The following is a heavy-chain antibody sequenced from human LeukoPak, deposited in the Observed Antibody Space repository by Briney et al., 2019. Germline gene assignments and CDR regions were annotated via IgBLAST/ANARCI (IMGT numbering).Heavy chain of an antibody. D-gene: IGHD1-26*01. Sequence: GGSLRLSCAASGFTFSNPWMSWVRQAPGKGLEWVGRIKTKTDGGTIEYGAPVKGRFTISRDDSKNTLYLQMNTLETEDTGVYYCTRISGSSSGPFDYWGQGSLVTVSS. J-gene: IGHJ4*02. CDR2: IKTKTDGGTI. CDR3: TRISGSSSGPFDY. CDR1: GFTFSNPW. V-gene: IGHV3-15*01.